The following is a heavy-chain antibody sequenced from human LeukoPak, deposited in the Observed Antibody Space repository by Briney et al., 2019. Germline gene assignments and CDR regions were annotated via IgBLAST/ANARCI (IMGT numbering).Heavy chain of an antibody. CDR1: GGSISSGGYY. Sequence: SETLSLTCTVSGGSISSGGYYWSWIRQHPGKGLEWIGYIYYSGSTYYNPSLKSRVTISVDTSKNQFSLKLSSVTAADTAVYYCAGTIRYYYDSSGYFDYWGQGTLVTVSS. D-gene: IGHD3-22*01. V-gene: IGHV4-31*03. CDR2: IYYSGST. CDR3: AGTIRYYYDSSGYFDY. J-gene: IGHJ4*02.